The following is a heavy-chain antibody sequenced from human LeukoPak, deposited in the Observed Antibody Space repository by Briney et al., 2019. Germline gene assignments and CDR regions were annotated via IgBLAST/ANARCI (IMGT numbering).Heavy chain of an antibody. V-gene: IGHV4-4*07. D-gene: IGHD2-2*01. Sequence: SETLSLTCTVSGGSISSYYWSWIRQPAGKGLEWIGRIYTSGSTNYNPSLKSRVTMSVDTSKNQFSLKLSSVTAADTAVYYCARVNTPYCSSTSCYRWENWGQGTLVTVSS. J-gene: IGHJ4*02. CDR3: ARVNTPYCSSTSCYRWEN. CDR2: IYTSGST. CDR1: GGSISSYY.